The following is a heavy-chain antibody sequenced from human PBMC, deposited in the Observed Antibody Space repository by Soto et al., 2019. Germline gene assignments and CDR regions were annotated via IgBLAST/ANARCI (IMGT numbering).Heavy chain of an antibody. Sequence: SETLSLTCTVSGDSINSVDHYWSWIRQPPGKGLGWMGYIYHSGSTHYNPSLNSRLTISIDTSTNRFSLNLTSVTAADTAVYFCARLRWETENNWFDPWGQGALVTVS. J-gene: IGHJ5*02. V-gene: IGHV4-30-4*01. CDR2: IYHSGST. CDR1: GDSINSVDHY. CDR3: ARLRWETENNWFDP. D-gene: IGHD1-26*01.